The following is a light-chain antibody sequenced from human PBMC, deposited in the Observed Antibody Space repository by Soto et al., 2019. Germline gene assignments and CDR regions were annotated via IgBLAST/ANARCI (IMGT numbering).Light chain of an antibody. Sequence: DIQMTKSPSTLSASVGDRVTITCRASQSISSWLAWYQQKPGKAPKLLIYDAFSLESGVPSRFSGSGSGTEFTLTISSLQPDDFATYYCQQYNSYSPPFTFGPGTKVDIK. V-gene: IGKV1-5*01. CDR3: QQYNSYSPPFT. CDR1: QSISSW. J-gene: IGKJ3*01. CDR2: DAF.